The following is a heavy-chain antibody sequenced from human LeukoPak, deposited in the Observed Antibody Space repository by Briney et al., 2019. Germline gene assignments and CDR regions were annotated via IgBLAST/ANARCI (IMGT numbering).Heavy chain of an antibody. CDR2: ISSSGST. D-gene: IGHD3-22*01. V-gene: IGHV4-61*02. CDR3: ARGPYSYDSSGAFDI. Sequence: SETLSLTCTVSGGSISSGSYYWSWIRQPAGKGLEWIGRISSSGSTSYNPSLKSRVTISVDTSENQFSLKLSSVTAADTAVYFCARGPYSYDSSGAFDIWGQGTMVTVSS. CDR1: GGSISSGSYY. J-gene: IGHJ3*02.